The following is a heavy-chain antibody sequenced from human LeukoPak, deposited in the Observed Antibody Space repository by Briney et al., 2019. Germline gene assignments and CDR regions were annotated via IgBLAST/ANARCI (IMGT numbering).Heavy chain of an antibody. CDR2: IYSGGRT. CDR3: ARDVPVTTDAFDI. V-gene: IGHV3-53*01. J-gene: IGHJ3*02. D-gene: IGHD3-22*01. CDR1: GFTVSSNY. Sequence: TGGSLTLSCAASGFTVSSNYMSWVRQAPGKGLEWVSVIYSGGRTYYADSVKGRSTIYRDNSKTKLYLQMNSLRAEDTAVYYCARDVPVTTDAFDIWGQGTMVTVSS.